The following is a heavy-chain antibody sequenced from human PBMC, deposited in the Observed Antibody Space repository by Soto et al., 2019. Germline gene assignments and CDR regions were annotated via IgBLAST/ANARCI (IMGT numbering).Heavy chain of an antibody. Sequence: QVQLQESGPGLVKPSQTLSLTCTVSGGSISSGGYYWSWIRQHPGKGLEWIGYIYYSGSTYYHPALKSRVTISVDTSKNQFALKLSSVPAADTAVYYCARGRIVPFDIWGQGTMVTVSS. CDR1: GGSISSGGYY. V-gene: IGHV4-31*03. D-gene: IGHD2-2*01. J-gene: IGHJ3*02. CDR2: IYYSGST. CDR3: ARGRIVPFDI.